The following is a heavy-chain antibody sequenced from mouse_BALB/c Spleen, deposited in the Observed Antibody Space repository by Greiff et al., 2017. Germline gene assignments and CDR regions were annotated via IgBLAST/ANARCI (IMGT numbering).Heavy chain of an antibody. CDR2: INPYNDGT. CDR1: GYTFTSYV. V-gene: IGHV1-14*01. CDR3: ARERTTVNAIDD. Sequence: VQLKESGPELVKPGASVKMSCKASGYTFTSYVMHWVKQKPGQGLEWIGYINPYNDGTKYNVKFKGKATLTSDKSSSTAYMELSGLTSEDSAVYYCARERTTVNAIDDWGQGTSVTVSS. J-gene: IGHJ4*01. D-gene: IGHD1-1*01.